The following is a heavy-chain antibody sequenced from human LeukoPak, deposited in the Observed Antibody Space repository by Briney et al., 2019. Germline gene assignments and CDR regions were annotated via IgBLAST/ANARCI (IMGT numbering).Heavy chain of an antibody. Sequence: PGGSLRLSCAASGFTFSSYWMSWVRQAPGKGLEWVGRIKSKTDGGTTAYGAPVKGRFTISRDDSKNTLYLQMNSLKTEDTAVYYCTTDQVVVVVAATGGYNWFDPWGQGTLVTVSS. CDR3: TTDQVVVVVAATGGYNWFDP. J-gene: IGHJ5*02. D-gene: IGHD2-15*01. V-gene: IGHV3-15*01. CDR1: GFTFSSYW. CDR2: IKSKTDGGTT.